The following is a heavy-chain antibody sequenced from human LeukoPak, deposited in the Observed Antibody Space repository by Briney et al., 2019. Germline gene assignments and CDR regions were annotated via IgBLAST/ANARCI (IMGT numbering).Heavy chain of an antibody. CDR3: ARGIAVAVLDL. CDR1: GFTFSSYW. D-gene: IGHD6-19*01. CDR2: MKQDGSAK. J-gene: IGHJ5*02. Sequence: PGGSLRLSCAASGFTFSSYWMTWVRQAPGKGLEWVANMKQDGSAKYYVDSVKGRFTIARDNAKNSLYLQMNNLRAEDTAVYFCARGIAVAVLDLWGQGTLVTVSS. V-gene: IGHV3-7*01.